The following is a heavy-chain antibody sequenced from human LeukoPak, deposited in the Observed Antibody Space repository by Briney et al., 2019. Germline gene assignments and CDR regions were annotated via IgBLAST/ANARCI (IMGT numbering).Heavy chain of an antibody. CDR2: INHSGST. Sequence: PSETLSLTCTVSNYSISKTYHWGWIRQPPGKGLEWIGEINHSGSTNYNPSLKSRVTISVDTSENQFSLKLSSVTAADTAVYYCARGRLRGVYYMDVWGKGTTVTVSS. CDR3: ARGRLRGVYYMDV. V-gene: IGHV4-38-2*02. J-gene: IGHJ6*03. CDR1: NYSISKTYH.